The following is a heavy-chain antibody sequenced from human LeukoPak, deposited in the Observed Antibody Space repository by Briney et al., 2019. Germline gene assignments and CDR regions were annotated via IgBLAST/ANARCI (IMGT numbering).Heavy chain of an antibody. CDR2: IRSKAYGATA. CDR3: TRDGSWNGFHY. D-gene: IGHD1-1*01. V-gene: IGHV3-49*04. CDR1: GFTFGDYA. J-gene: IGHJ4*02. Sequence: GGSLRLSCTASGFTFGDYAMNWVRQAPGRGLEWVGLIRSKAYGATAEYAASVKGRFTISRDDSKSLAYLHMSSLKTEDTAVYSCTRDGSWNGFHYWGQGTLVTVSS.